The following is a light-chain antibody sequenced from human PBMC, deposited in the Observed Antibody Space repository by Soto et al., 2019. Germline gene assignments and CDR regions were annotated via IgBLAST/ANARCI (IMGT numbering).Light chain of an antibody. J-gene: IGKJ3*01. CDR1: QAITNY. Sequence: DIRMTQSPSSLSASVGDRVTITCQASQAITNYLNWYQQKPGEAPKLLIYVASNLETGVPSRFSGSGSGTDFTFTISSLQPEDFATYYCLQYDISPVFGPGTKVDIK. V-gene: IGKV1-33*01. CDR2: VAS. CDR3: LQYDISPV.